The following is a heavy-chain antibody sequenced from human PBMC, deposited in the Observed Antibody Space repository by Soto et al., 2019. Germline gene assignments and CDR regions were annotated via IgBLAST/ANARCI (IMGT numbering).Heavy chain of an antibody. J-gene: IGHJ4*02. Sequence: QVQLVQSGXXXXKXXXXVKXSCKASGYTFTSYGISWVRXAPGQGLEWMGWISAYNGNTNYAQKLQGRVTMTTDTSTSTAYMELRSLRSDDTAVYYCARTYSPFDYWGQGTLVTVSS. CDR3: ARTYSPFDY. CDR1: GYTFTSYG. D-gene: IGHD6-13*01. CDR2: ISAYNGNT. V-gene: IGHV1-18*01.